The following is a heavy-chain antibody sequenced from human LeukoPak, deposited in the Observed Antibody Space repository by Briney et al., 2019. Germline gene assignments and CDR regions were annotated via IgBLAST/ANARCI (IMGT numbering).Heavy chain of an antibody. D-gene: IGHD3-22*01. CDR2: IYRSGST. V-gene: IGHV4-4*02. CDR3: ARDRRTGGYYSFFDY. CDR1: GGSISSSNW. J-gene: IGHJ4*02. Sequence: SETLSLTCAVSGGSISSSNWWSWVRPPPGKGLEWSGEIYRSGSTNYNPSLKSRVTISVDKSKNQFSLKLSSVTAADTAVYYCARDRRTGGYYSFFDYWGQGTLGTVSS.